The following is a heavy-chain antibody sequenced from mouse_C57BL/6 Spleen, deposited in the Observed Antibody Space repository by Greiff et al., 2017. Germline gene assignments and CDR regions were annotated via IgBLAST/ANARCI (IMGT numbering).Heavy chain of an antibody. CDR1: GFTFSSYA. CDR3: ARDRGITPYYYAMDY. CDR2: ISDGGSYT. D-gene: IGHD2-4*01. J-gene: IGHJ4*01. V-gene: IGHV5-4*01. Sequence: DVMLVESGGGLVKPGGSLKLSCAASGFTFSSYAMSWVRQTPEKRLEWVATISDGGSYTYYPDNVKGRFTISRDNAKNNLYLQMSHLKSEDTAMYYCARDRGITPYYYAMDYWGQGTSVTVSS.